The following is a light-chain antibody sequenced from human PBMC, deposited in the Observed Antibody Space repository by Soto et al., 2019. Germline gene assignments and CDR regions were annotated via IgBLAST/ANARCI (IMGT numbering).Light chain of an antibody. V-gene: IGKV1-16*02. CDR1: QGINNN. CDR3: QQYNTYPRT. Sequence: DIQMTQSPSSLSASVGDRVTITCRASQGINNNLAWFQQKPGKYPRSLIYSASSLQSMIPSKFSGSGYGTDFTLTISSLKPEDFATYYCQQYNTYPRTFGLGNKVEIK. CDR2: SAS. J-gene: IGKJ1*01.